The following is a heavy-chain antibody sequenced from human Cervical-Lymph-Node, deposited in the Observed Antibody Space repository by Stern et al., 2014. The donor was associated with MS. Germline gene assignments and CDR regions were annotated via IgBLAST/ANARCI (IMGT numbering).Heavy chain of an antibody. V-gene: IGHV3-48*02. CDR3: ARESVSRITARPSGNFDY. J-gene: IGHJ4*02. Sequence: EVQLVESGGTLVQPGGSLRLSCAASGFTFISYSMNWVRQAPGKGLEWVSYISSSSSTIYYADSVKGRFTISRDNAKNSLYLQMNSLRDEDTAVYYCARESVSRITARPSGNFDYWGQGTLVTVSS. D-gene: IGHD6-6*01. CDR2: ISSSSSTI. CDR1: GFTFISYS.